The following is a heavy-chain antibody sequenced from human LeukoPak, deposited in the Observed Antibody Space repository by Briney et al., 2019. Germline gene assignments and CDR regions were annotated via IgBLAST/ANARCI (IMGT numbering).Heavy chain of an antibody. CDR3: ARGCSSTSCCFDY. Sequence: GGSLRLSCAASGFTFSGYWMSWVRQAPGKGLEWVANIKQDGSEKYYVDSVKGRFTISRDNAKNSLYLQMNSLRAEDTAVYYCARGCSSTSCCFDYWGQGTLVTVSS. CDR2: IKQDGSEK. V-gene: IGHV3-7*01. D-gene: IGHD2-2*01. CDR1: GFTFSGYW. J-gene: IGHJ4*02.